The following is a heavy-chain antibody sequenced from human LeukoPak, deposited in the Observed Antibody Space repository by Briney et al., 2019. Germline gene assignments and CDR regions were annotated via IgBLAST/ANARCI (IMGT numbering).Heavy chain of an antibody. Sequence: PSETLSLTCTVSGGSISSYYWSWIRQPPGKGLEWIGYIYYSGSTNYNPSLKSRVNISVDTSKNQFSLKLSSVTAADTAVYYCARAPTKELLSPFDYWGQGTLVTVSS. CDR3: ARAPTKELLSPFDY. CDR2: IYYSGST. V-gene: IGHV4-59*01. J-gene: IGHJ4*02. CDR1: GGSISSYY. D-gene: IGHD1-26*01.